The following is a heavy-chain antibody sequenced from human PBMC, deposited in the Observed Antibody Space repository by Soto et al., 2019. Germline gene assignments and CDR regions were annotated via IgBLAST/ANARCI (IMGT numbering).Heavy chain of an antibody. J-gene: IGHJ6*02. CDR3: ARQISYYGSGSYYVTAALPYYCGMDV. CDR2: IYYSGST. V-gene: IGHV4-39*01. D-gene: IGHD3-10*01. Sequence: SETLSLTCTVSGGSISSSSYYWGWIRQPPGKGLEWIGSIYYSGSTYYNPSLKSRVTISVDTSKNQFSLKLSSVTAADTAVYYCARQISYYGSGSYYVTAALPYYCGMDVWGQGTTVTVSS. CDR1: GGSISSSSYY.